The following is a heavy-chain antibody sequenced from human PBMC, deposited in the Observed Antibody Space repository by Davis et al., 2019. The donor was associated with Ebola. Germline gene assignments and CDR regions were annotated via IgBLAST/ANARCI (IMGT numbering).Heavy chain of an antibody. CDR3: ARHFFRIAPRFDP. CDR1: GYTFRNYW. V-gene: IGHV5-51*01. D-gene: IGHD6-13*01. CDR2: IHPGDSDT. J-gene: IGHJ5*02. Sequence: GGSLRLSCKASGYTFRNYWIGWVRQMPGKGLEWMAIIHPGDSDTTYSPAFQGRVTISADKSTSTAYLQWSSLEASDTAIYYCARHFFRIAPRFDPWGQGTLVTVSS.